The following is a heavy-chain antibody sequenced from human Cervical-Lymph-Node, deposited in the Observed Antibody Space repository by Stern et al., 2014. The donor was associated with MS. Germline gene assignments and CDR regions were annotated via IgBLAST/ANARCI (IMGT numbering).Heavy chain of an antibody. D-gene: IGHD1-26*01. V-gene: IGHV1-58*02. CDR2: IVVGSGDT. CDR1: GLTFSATA. Sequence: QLVQSGPEVKKPGTSVKVSCKASGLTFSATAIQWVRQTRGQRLEWIGWIVVGSGDTDYAHSFQERVTITRDMSTNTAYLELSSLGSGDTAVYYCAAVLLGGAPDHWGQGTLVTVSS. CDR3: AAVLLGGAPDH. J-gene: IGHJ5*02.